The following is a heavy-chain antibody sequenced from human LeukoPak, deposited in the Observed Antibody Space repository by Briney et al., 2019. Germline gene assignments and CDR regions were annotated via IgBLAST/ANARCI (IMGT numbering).Heavy chain of an antibody. Sequence: GGSLRLSCAAPGFTFSSYWMNWVRQAPGKGLEWVANIKQDGSEKYYVDSVKGRFIISRDNAKNSLYLQMNSLRAEDTAVYYCARDHRGIYSPFDYWGQGTLVTVSS. CDR2: IKQDGSEK. CDR1: GFTFSSYW. J-gene: IGHJ4*02. CDR3: ARDHRGIYSPFDY. V-gene: IGHV3-7*01. D-gene: IGHD2-21*01.